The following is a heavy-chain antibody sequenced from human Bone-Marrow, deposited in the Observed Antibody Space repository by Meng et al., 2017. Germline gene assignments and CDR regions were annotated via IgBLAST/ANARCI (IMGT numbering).Heavy chain of an antibody. CDR2: ISSGGSTT. V-gene: IGHV3-74*03. CDR1: GFTFSNSW. Sequence: GESLKISCIASGFTFSNSWMHWVRQVPGKGLVWVSRISSGGSTTTYSDSVKGRFTISRDNAKNTLYLQMHTLRGDDTAVYYCAREGASVVSLQYWGQGTLVTVSS. J-gene: IGHJ4*02. D-gene: IGHD4-23*01. CDR3: AREGASVVSLQY.